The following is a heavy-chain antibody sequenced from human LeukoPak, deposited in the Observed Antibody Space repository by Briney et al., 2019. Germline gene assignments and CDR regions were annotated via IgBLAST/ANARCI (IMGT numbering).Heavy chain of an antibody. Sequence: GGSLRLSCAASEFSVGSNYMTWVRQAPGKGLEWVSLIYSGGSTYYADSVKGRFTISRDNSKNTLYLQMNSLRSDDTAVYYCARGGSSRAIDYWGQGTLVTVSS. V-gene: IGHV3-53*05. CDR2: IYSGGST. D-gene: IGHD6-6*01. CDR1: EFSVGSNY. J-gene: IGHJ4*02. CDR3: ARGGSSRAIDY.